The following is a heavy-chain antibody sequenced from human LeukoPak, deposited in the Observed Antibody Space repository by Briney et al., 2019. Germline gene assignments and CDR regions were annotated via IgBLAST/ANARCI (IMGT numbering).Heavy chain of an antibody. D-gene: IGHD2-15*01. J-gene: IGHJ4*02. CDR2: IWYDGSNK. CDR1: GFTFSSYG. V-gene: IGHV3-33*07. Sequence: GRSLRLSCAASGFTFSSYGMYWVSQAPGKGLEWVAVIWYDGSNKYYADSVKGRFTISRDNSKNTLYLQMNSLRAEDTAVYYCVRELEGGLGDYWGQGTLVTVSS. CDR3: VRELEGGLGDY.